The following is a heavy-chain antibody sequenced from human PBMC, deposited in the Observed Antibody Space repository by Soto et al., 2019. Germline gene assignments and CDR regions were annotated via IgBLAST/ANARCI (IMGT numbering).Heavy chain of an antibody. D-gene: IGHD2-21*02. V-gene: IGHV1-69*01. J-gene: IGHJ4*02. Sequence: QVQLVQSGAEVKKPGASVKVSCKASGGTFSSYAISWVRQAPGQGLEWMGGIIPIFGTANYAQKFQGRVTITADESTSTAYMELSSLRSEDTAVSYCARRGAYCGGDCYFDYWGQGTLVTVSS. CDR1: GGTFSSYA. CDR3: ARRGAYCGGDCYFDY. CDR2: IIPIFGTA.